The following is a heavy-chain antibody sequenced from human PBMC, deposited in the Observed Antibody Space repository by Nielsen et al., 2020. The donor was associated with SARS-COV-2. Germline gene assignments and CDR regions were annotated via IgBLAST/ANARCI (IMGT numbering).Heavy chain of an antibody. CDR2: FDPQDGET. CDR1: GGALTLFS. J-gene: IGHJ3*02. CDR3: AVSRITMIVVLRAFDI. Sequence: ALVKVSCKVSGGALTLFSMHWVRQAPGKGLEWMGEFDPQDGETTYAQKFQGRVTMTEDTSTDTAYMELSSLRSEDTAVYYCAVSRITMIVVLRAFDIWGQGTMVTVSS. V-gene: IGHV1-24*01. D-gene: IGHD3-22*01.